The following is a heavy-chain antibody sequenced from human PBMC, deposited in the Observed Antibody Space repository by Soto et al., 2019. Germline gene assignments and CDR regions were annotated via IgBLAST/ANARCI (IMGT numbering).Heavy chain of an antibody. CDR2: ISGSGDST. D-gene: IGHD6-19*01. CDR3: ARRGSGCYYDY. J-gene: IGHJ4*02. Sequence: EVQLLESGGGLEQPGGSLRLSCAASGFTFSSYAMNWVRQAPGKGLEWVSVISGSGDSTYYADSVKGRFTISRDNSKNTRYLQMNSLRAEDTAVYYCARRGSGCYYDYWGQGTLVTVSS. V-gene: IGHV3-23*01. CDR1: GFTFSSYA.